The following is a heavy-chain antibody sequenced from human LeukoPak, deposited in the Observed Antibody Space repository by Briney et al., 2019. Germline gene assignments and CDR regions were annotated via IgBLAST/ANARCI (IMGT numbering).Heavy chain of an antibody. CDR1: GGSFSSYY. D-gene: IGHD3-22*01. Sequence: LETLSLTCTVSGGSFSSYYWSWIRQPPGQGLEWIGYIYYSGSTNYNPSLKSRVTISADTSKNQFSLKLSPVTAADTAVYYCARDLYYYDSSGYYLWGFDIWGQGTMVTVSS. J-gene: IGHJ3*02. V-gene: IGHV4-59*01. CDR3: ARDLYYYDSSGYYLWGFDI. CDR2: IYYSGST.